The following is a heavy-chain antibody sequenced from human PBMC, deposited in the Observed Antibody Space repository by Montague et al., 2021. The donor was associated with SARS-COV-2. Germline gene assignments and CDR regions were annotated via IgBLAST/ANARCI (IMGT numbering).Heavy chain of an antibody. D-gene: IGHD3-16*01. V-gene: IGHV4-4*07. Sequence: SETLSLTCTVTGGFINDNSHWSWMRQSPGKGLEWFGLNGYSDFSPSLCGRITISVDPYRNPFSLKLTSVTAADTAVYYCAAYSVALGGRGYWGQGTLVTVSS. CDR2: NGYS. J-gene: IGHJ4*02. CDR3: AAYSVALGGRGY. CDR1: GGFINDNSH.